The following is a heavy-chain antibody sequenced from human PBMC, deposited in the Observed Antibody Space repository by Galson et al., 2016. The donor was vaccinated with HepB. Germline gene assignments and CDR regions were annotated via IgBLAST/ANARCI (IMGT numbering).Heavy chain of an antibody. D-gene: IGHD2-8*01. CDR1: GFTFGDYV. Sequence: SLRLSCATSGFTFGDYVMGWFRQAPGRGLEWVGLIRSEAYGGTTEYAASVKGRFIISRDDSQSVAYLQMNSLKTEDTAVYYCSRASGFFITNGFPVWGQGTLVTVSS. J-gene: IGHJ4*02. V-gene: IGHV3-49*03. CDR3: SRASGFFITNGFPV. CDR2: IRSEAYGGTT.